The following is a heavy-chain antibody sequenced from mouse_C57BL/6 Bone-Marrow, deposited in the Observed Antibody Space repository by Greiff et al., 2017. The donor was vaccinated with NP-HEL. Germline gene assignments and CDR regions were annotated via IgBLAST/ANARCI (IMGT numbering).Heavy chain of an antibody. CDR1: GYTFTSYW. J-gene: IGHJ2*01. D-gene: IGHD3-2*02. V-gene: IGHV1-59*01. Sequence: QVQLQQPGAELVRPGTSVKLSCKASGYTFTSYWMHWVKQRPGQGLEWIGVIDPSDSYNNYNKKFKGKAKLTVDTSSSTADMQLSSLTSEDSAVYYCARDGKTAQATGYWGQGTTLTVSS. CDR2: IDPSDSYN. CDR3: ARDGKTAQATGY.